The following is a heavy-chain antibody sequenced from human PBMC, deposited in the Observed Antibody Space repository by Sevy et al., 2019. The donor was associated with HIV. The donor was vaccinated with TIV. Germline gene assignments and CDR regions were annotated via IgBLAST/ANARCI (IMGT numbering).Heavy chain of an antibody. J-gene: IGHJ6*03. CDR2: ISYDGSNK. CDR1: GFTFSSYA. D-gene: IGHD3-3*01. V-gene: IGHV3-30-3*01. Sequence: GGSLRLSCAASGFTFSSYAMHWVRQAPGKGLEWVAVISYDGSNKYYADSVKGRFTISRDNSKNTLYLQMNSLRAEDTAVYYCARDFPGKNSITIFGVVITLYYYYYYMDVWGKGTTVTVSS. CDR3: ARDFPGKNSITIFGVVITLYYYYYYMDV.